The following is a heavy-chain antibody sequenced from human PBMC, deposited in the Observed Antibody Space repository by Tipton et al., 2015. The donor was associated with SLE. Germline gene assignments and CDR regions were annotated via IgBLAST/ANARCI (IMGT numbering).Heavy chain of an antibody. CDR1: GGSISRGGYY. J-gene: IGHJ4*02. CDR2: IYYSGST. V-gene: IGHV4-31*03. D-gene: IGHD3-22*01. CDR3: ARAPSGEIVVGGPDY. Sequence: TLSLTCTVSGGSISRGGYYWSWIRQHPGKGLEWIGYIYYSGSTYYNPSLKSRVTISVDTSKNQFSLKLSSVTAADTAVYYCARAPSGEIVVGGPDYWGQGTLVTVSS.